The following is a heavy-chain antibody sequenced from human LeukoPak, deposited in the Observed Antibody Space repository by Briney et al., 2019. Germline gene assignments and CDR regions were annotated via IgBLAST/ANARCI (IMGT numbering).Heavy chain of an antibody. CDR2: ISAYNGNT. CDR3: ARSLYYDSSGYSVGFDY. D-gene: IGHD3-22*01. CDR1: GYTFTSYG. Sequence: ASVKVSCKASGYTFTSYGISWVRQAPGQGLEWMGWISAYNGNTNYAQKLRGRVTMTTDTSTSTAYMELRSLRSDDTAVYYCARSLYYDSSGYSVGFDYWGQGTLVTVSS. V-gene: IGHV1-18*01. J-gene: IGHJ4*02.